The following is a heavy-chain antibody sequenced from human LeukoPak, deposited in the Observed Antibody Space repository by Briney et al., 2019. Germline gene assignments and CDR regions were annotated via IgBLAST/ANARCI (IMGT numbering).Heavy chain of an antibody. Sequence: GGSLRLSCAASGFTFSSYWMHWVRQAPGKGLVWVSRINSDGSSTNYADSVKRRFTIYRDNAKNTLYLQMNSLRAEDTAVYYCARGGDNWYYFDYWGQGTLVTVSS. CDR1: GFTFSSYW. CDR3: ARGGDNWYYFDY. V-gene: IGHV3-74*01. J-gene: IGHJ4*02. D-gene: IGHD1-20*01. CDR2: INSDGSST.